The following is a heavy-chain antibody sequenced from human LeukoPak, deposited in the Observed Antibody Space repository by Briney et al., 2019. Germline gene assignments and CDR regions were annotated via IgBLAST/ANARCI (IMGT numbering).Heavy chain of an antibody. CDR2: IIPIFGTA. J-gene: IGHJ4*02. Sequence: SVKVSCKASGGTFSSYAISWVRQAPGQGLEWMGGIIPIFGTANYAQKLQGRVTMTTDTSTSTAYMELRSLRSDDTAVYYCARDYTYYYGSGSLDYWGQGTLVTVSS. D-gene: IGHD3-10*01. V-gene: IGHV1-69*05. CDR3: ARDYTYYYGSGSLDY. CDR1: GGTFSSYA.